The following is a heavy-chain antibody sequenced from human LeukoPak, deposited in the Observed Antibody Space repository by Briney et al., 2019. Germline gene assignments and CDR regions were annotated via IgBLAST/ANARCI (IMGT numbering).Heavy chain of an antibody. CDR3: ARELVYCRSTSCRDYYGMDV. CDR1: GFTFSSYW. CDR2: IKQDGSEK. V-gene: IGHV3-7*01. J-gene: IGHJ6*02. Sequence: GGSLRLSCAASGFTFSSYWMSWVRQAPGKGLEWVANIKQDGSEKYYVDSVKGRFTISRDNAKNSLYLQMNSLRAEDTAVYYCARELVYCRSTSCRDYYGMDVWGQGTTVTVSS. D-gene: IGHD2-2*01.